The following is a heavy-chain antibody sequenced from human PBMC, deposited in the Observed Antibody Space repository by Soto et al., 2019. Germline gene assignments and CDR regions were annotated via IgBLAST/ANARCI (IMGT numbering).Heavy chain of an antibody. D-gene: IGHD2-8*01. CDR3: ARPLYSDPYFFAS. J-gene: IGHJ5*01. V-gene: IGHV4-39*01. CDR2: IYYGGST. CDR1: GGSISSSSYY. Sequence: ETLSLTCNVSGGSISSSSYYWGWIRQPPGKGLEWIGSIYYGGSTYYNPSLKSRVSISVDTSRNQFSLKLSSVTAADTAVYFCARPLYSDPYFFASWGHGALVTVYS.